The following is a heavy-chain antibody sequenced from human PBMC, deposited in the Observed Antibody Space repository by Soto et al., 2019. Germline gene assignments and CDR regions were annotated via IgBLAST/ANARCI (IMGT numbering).Heavy chain of an antibody. D-gene: IGHD3-10*01. Sequence: QVQLVESGGGVVQPGRSLRLSCAGSGFTFSAYGMDWVRQAPGKGLEWVAVISYDGSNKYYADSVKGRFTISRDNSKNTLYLQMNSLRAEDTAVYYCAKDRMGAGVRGYFDYWGQGPRSPS. J-gene: IGHJ4*02. CDR2: ISYDGSNK. V-gene: IGHV3-30*18. CDR3: AKDRMGAGVRGYFDY. CDR1: GFTFSAYG.